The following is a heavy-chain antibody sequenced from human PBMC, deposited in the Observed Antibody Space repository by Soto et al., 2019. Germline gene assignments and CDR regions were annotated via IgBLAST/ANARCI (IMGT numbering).Heavy chain of an antibody. J-gene: IGHJ6*02. D-gene: IGHD2-2*02. CDR3: AGDYTAWPPGYGLDV. Sequence: KPGGSLRLSCVASGFTFSNYSIHWVRQAPGKGLEWVSSIRSRSDIYYANSVKGRFTISRDNSKNSVSLQMNSMRVEDTAVYYCAGDYTAWPPGYGLDVWGQGTTVTVSS. CDR1: GFTFSNYS. V-gene: IGHV3-21*01. CDR2: IRSRSDI.